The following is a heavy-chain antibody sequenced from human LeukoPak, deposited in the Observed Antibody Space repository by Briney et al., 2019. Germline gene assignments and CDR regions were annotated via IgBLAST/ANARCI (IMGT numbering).Heavy chain of an antibody. CDR1: GGSISSYY. CDR2: IYYSGST. V-gene: IGHV4-59*01. D-gene: IGHD3-10*01. J-gene: IGHJ5*02. Sequence: SETLSLTCTVSGGSISSYYWSWIRQPPGKGLEWIGYIYYSGSTNYNPSLKSRITISVDTSKNQFSLKLSSVTAADTAVYYCARGHDFYGSGRQSWFDPWGQGILVTVSS. CDR3: ARGHDFYGSGRQSWFDP.